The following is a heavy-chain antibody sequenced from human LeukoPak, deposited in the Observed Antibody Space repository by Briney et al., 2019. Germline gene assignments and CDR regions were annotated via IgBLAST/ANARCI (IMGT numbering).Heavy chain of an antibody. CDR3: ARAPLPGTNCSSTSCRKKGLRLGRNWFDP. Sequence: PGGSLRLSCAASGFTFSNYWMNWVRQPPGKGLEWIGEINHSGSTNYNPSLKSRVTISVDTSKNQFSLKLSSVTAADTAVYYCARAPLPGTNCSSTSCRKKGLRLGRNWFDPWGQGTLVTVSS. CDR1: GFTFSNYW. J-gene: IGHJ5*02. V-gene: IGHV4-34*01. D-gene: IGHD2-2*01. CDR2: INHSGST.